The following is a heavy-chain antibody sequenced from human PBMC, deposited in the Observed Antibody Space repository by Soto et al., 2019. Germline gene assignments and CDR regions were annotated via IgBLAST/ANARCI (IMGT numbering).Heavy chain of an antibody. CDR3: VRGESDYDGNWFGA. Sequence: QVQLVESGGGVVQPGRSVKLSCAASGFTFSRYGMHWVRQAPGKGLEWVALIVYDGSRKEYAASLKGRFTISRDNSKNTLYLQMNSLRAEDTAMYYCVRGESDYDGNWFGAWGQGTLVTVSS. D-gene: IGHD5-12*01. CDR1: GFTFSRYG. V-gene: IGHV3-33*01. CDR2: IVYDGSRK. J-gene: IGHJ5*02.